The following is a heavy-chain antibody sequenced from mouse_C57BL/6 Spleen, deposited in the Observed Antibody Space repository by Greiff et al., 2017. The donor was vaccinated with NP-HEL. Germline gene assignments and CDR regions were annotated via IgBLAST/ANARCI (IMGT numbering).Heavy chain of an antibody. CDR3: ARERLYYGSSYEGY. CDR2: IYPGDGDT. CDR1: GYAFSSSW. Sequence: VQLQQSGPELVKPGASVKISCKASGYAFSSSWMNWVKQRPGKGLEWIGRIYPGDGDTNYNGKFKGKATLTADKSSSTAYMQLSSLTSEDSAVYFCARERLYYGSSYEGYWGQGTTLTVSS. J-gene: IGHJ2*01. V-gene: IGHV1-82*01. D-gene: IGHD1-1*01.